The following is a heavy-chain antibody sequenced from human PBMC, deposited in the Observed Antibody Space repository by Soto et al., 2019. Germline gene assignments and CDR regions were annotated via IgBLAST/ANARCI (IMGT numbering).Heavy chain of an antibody. D-gene: IGHD6-6*01. Sequence: QVQLVQSGAEVKKPGSSVKVSCKAAGGTFSSYAISWVRQAPGQGLEWMGGIIPIFGTANYAQKFQGRVTITAAKSPSTAYMELRSLRSEDTAVYYCATYSSSSNFDYWGQGTLVTASS. J-gene: IGHJ4*02. CDR2: IIPIFGTA. CDR1: GGTFSSYA. CDR3: ATYSSSSNFDY. V-gene: IGHV1-69*06.